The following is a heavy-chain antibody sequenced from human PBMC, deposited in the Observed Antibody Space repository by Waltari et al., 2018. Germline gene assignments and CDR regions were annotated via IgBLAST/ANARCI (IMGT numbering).Heavy chain of an antibody. CDR2: SSGSGGST. V-gene: IGHV3-23*04. D-gene: IGHD3-3*01. CDR1: GFTFSSYA. CDR3: AKGVDYDCWSGYYGLRNGFDP. Sequence: EVQLVESGGGLVQPGGSLRLSCAASGFTFSSYAMSWVRQAPGKGLEWVSASSGSGGSTDYTDSGKGRFTISRDNAKNTLYLQMNSLRAEDTAVYYCAKGVDYDCWSGYYGLRNGFDPWGQGTLVTVSS. J-gene: IGHJ5*02.